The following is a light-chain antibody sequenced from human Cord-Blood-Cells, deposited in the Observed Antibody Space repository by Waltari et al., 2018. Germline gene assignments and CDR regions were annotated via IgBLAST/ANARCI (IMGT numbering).Light chain of an antibody. CDR2: EVS. CDR3: SSYAGSNNYV. Sequence: QSALTQPPSASGSPGQSVTISCTGTSSDGSGYNYLSWYQQHPGKAPKLMIYEVSKRPSGVPDRFSGSKSGNTASLTVSGLQAEDEADYYCSSYAGSNNYVFGTGTKVTVL. V-gene: IGLV2-8*01. CDR1: SSDGSGYNY. J-gene: IGLJ1*01.